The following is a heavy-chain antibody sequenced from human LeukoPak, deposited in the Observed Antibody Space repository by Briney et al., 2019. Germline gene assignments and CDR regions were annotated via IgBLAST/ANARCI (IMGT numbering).Heavy chain of an antibody. V-gene: IGHV5-51*01. Sequence: MSGESLKISCKGSGYSFTSYWTGWVRQMPGKGLEWMGIIYPGDSDTRYSPSFQGQVTFSADKSISTAYLQWSSLKASDTAMYYCARLESEMATIRVYYFDYWGQGTLVTVSS. CDR1: GYSFTSYW. D-gene: IGHD5-24*01. CDR3: ARLESEMATIRVYYFDY. CDR2: IYPGDSDT. J-gene: IGHJ4*02.